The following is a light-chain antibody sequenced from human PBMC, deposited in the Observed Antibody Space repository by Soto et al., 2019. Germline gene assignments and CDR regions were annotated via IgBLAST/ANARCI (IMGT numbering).Light chain of an antibody. Sequence: EIVMTQSPATLSLSPGGRATLSCRASQSVRDNLAWYQQKPGQAPRLLIYGASTRATGIPARFSGSGSGTEFTLTISSLQPDDFATYYCQQYNSQITFGQGTRLEIK. CDR3: QQYNSQIT. V-gene: IGKV3-15*01. CDR2: GAS. J-gene: IGKJ5*01. CDR1: QSVRDN.